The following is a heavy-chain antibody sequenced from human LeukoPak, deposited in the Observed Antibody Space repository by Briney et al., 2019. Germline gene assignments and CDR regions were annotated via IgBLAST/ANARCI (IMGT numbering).Heavy chain of an antibody. CDR3: ARDGLVAWGTRLGYFDY. V-gene: IGHV3-66*01. J-gene: IGHJ4*02. CDR2: IYSGGST. CDR1: GFTVSSNY. Sequence: SGGSLRLSCAASGFTVSSNYMSWVRQAPGKGLEWVSVIYSGGSTYYADSVKGRFTISRDNSKNTLYLQMNSLRAEYTAVYYCARDGLVAWGTRLGYFDYWGQGTLVTVSS. D-gene: IGHD3-16*01.